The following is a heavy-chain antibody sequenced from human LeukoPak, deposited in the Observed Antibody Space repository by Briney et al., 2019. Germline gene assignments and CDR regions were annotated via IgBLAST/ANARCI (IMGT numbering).Heavy chain of an antibody. D-gene: IGHD3-10*01. CDR1: GGSFSSYY. CDR3: ARGPRFGELLWHWFDP. V-gene: IGHV4-59*08. Sequence: SETLSLTCTVSGGSFSSYYWSWIRQPPGMGLEWIGYIYYSGSTNYNPSLKSRVTISVDTSKNQFSLKLSSVTAADTAVYYCARGPRFGELLWHWFDPWGQGTLVTVSS. CDR2: IYYSGST. J-gene: IGHJ5*02.